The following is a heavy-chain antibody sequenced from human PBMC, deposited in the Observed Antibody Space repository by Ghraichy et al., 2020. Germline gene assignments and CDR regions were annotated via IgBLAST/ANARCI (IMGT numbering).Heavy chain of an antibody. CDR1: GFTFSSYS. J-gene: IGHJ4*02. Sequence: LALTCAASGFTFSSYSMNWVRQAPGKGLEWVSSISSRSRYIYYADSVKGRFTISRDNAKNSLYLQMNSLRVEDTAVYYCERDTSFDSGVAGPVVSHWGQGTLVTVSS. CDR3: ERDTSFDSGVAGPVVSH. D-gene: IGHD6-19*01. CDR2: ISSRSRYI. V-gene: IGHV3-21*01.